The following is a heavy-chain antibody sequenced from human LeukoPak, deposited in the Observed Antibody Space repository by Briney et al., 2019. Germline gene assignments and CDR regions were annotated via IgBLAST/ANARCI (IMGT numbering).Heavy chain of an antibody. J-gene: IGHJ4*02. CDR3: AKDRGYCTGGSCYSDY. CDR2: ISYDGRNK. Sequence: GGSLRLSCAASGFPFSNHGMHWVRQAPGKGLEWVAVISYDGRNKYYADSVKGRFTISRDNSQNTLSLQMNSLRAEDTAVYYCAKDRGYCTGGSCYSDYWGQGTLVTVSS. D-gene: IGHD2-15*01. CDR1: GFPFSNHG. V-gene: IGHV3-30*18.